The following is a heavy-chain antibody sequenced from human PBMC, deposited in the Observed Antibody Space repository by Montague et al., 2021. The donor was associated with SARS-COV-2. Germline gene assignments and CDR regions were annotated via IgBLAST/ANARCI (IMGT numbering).Heavy chain of an antibody. V-gene: IGHV4-39*01. Sequence: SETLSLTCTVSGSSISSETHYWGWIRQPPGKGLEWIGSIFYSGSTYYNSSLKSRVSISVDTSKNQFSLRLRSVTAADTAVYYCASQPIPVTGSSEFDYWGPGTLVTVSS. J-gene: IGHJ4*02. CDR3: ASQPIPVTGSSEFDY. CDR1: GSSISSETHY. D-gene: IGHD6-19*01. CDR2: IFYSGST.